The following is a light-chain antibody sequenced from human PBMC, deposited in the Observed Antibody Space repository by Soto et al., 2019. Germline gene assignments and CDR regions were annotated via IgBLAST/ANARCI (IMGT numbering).Light chain of an antibody. Sequence: QSALTQPASVSGSPGQSITISCTGTSSDVGGYNYVSWYQQYPGKAPKLMIYEVNNRPSGVSNRFSGSKSGNTASLTISGLQAEDEADYYCSSYTSSSTLVFGTGTKLTVL. CDR2: EVN. CDR3: SSYTSSSTLV. J-gene: IGLJ1*01. CDR1: SSDVGGYNY. V-gene: IGLV2-14*01.